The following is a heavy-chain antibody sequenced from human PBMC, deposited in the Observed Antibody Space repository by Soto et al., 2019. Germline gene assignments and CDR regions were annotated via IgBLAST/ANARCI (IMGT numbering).Heavy chain of an antibody. CDR1: GFTFSTYS. V-gene: IGHV3-48*01. J-gene: IGHJ4*02. Sequence: EVQLAESGGGLVQPGGSLRLSCAASGFTFSTYSMNWVRQAPGKGLEWVSYISSSSSNTYYADSVKGRFTISRDNAKNSLYLKLNSQRAEDTAVYYCARCTYYSDSTGYYQFDYWGQGTLVTVFS. D-gene: IGHD3-22*01. CDR2: ISSSSSNT. CDR3: ARCTYYSDSTGYYQFDY.